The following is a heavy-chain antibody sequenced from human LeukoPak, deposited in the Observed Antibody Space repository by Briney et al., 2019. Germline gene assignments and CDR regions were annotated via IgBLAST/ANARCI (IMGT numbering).Heavy chain of an antibody. J-gene: IGHJ4*02. CDR3: ARDFHAVHFDS. CDR1: GFTFSSYW. CDR2: LRGDGTSA. D-gene: IGHD2-8*01. Sequence: GGFLRLSCAASGFTFSSYWMSWVRQVSGKGLVCVARLRGDGTSAMYADSVKGRFTISRDNAKNTLFLQMNSLRVEDTAVYYCARDFHAVHFDSWGQGTLVAVSS. V-gene: IGHV3-74*03.